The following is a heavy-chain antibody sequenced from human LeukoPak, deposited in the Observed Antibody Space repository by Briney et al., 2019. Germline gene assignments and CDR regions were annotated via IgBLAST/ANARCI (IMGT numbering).Heavy chain of an antibody. J-gene: IGHJ4*02. CDR1: GGSITSYY. CDR3: ARDLGESLPAVMAWSY. D-gene: IGHD3-10*01. V-gene: IGHV4-59*01. Sequence: RSSETLSLTCTVSGGSITSYYWTWIRQPPGKRLEWIGYIYYSGSTNYNPSLKSRVTMSLDTSKKQFSLKLSSVTAADTALYYCARDLGESLPAVMAWSYWGQGTPVTVSS. CDR2: IYYSGST.